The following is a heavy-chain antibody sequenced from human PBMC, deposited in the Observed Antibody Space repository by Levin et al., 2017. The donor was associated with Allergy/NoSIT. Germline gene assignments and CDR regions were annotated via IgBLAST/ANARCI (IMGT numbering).Heavy chain of an antibody. CDR1: GFTFSDYY. D-gene: IGHD5-12*01. CDR3: ARPYSDYEPHFEY. J-gene: IGHJ4*02. CDR2: ISSTGSDI. V-gene: IGHV3-11*01. Sequence: SCAASGFTFSDYYMSWIRQAPGKGLEWISYISSTGSDILYGDSVKGRFTISRDNAKKSLYLQMNSLRAEDTAVYYCARPYSDYEPHFEYWGQGTLVTVSS.